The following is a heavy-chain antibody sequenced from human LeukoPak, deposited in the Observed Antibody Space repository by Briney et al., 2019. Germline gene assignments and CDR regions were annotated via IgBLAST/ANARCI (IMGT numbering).Heavy chain of an antibody. V-gene: IGHV3-64D*06. J-gene: IGHJ4*02. CDR3: VRGYGLGSSI. CDR1: GFTFGNYD. CDR2: VSDNGGRT. Sequence: PGGSLRLSCSASGFTFGNYDMYWVRQAPGKGLEYVSAVSDNGGRTHYADSVNGRFTISRDNSKNTLYLQMSSLRAEDTAVYYCVRGYGLGSSIWGQGTLVTVSS. D-gene: IGHD3-10*01.